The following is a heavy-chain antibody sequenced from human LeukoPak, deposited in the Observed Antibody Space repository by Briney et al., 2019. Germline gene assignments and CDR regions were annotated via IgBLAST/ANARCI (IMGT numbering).Heavy chain of an antibody. CDR2: IYYSGYT. CDR3: ARETSQKGAHYMDV. D-gene: IGHD3-16*01. Sequence: SETLSLTCTVSGGSISSYYWSWIRQPPGKGLKWIGNIYYSGYTTYSPSLRSRVTISVDTSKNQFSLKLSSVTAADTTVYYCARETSQKGAHYMDVWGKGTTITISS. V-gene: IGHV4-59*01. J-gene: IGHJ6*03. CDR1: GGSISSYY.